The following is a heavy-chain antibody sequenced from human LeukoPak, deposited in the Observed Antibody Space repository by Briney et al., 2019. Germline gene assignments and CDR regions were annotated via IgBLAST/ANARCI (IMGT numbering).Heavy chain of an antibody. Sequence: ASVKVSCKASEYTFNGYYMHWVRQAPGQGLEWMGWINPNTGDRNYAQKFQGRVTMTRDTSISTAYMELSRLRSDDTAVYYCARSRMSDAFDIWDQGTMVTVSS. CDR1: EYTFNGYY. CDR2: INPNTGDR. V-gene: IGHV1-2*02. CDR3: ARSRMSDAFDI. D-gene: IGHD2/OR15-2a*01. J-gene: IGHJ3*02.